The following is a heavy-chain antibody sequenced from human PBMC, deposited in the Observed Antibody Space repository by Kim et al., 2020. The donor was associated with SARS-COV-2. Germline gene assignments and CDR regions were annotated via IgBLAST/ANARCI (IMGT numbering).Heavy chain of an antibody. J-gene: IGHJ6*02. D-gene: IGHD3-10*01. V-gene: IGHV3-21*01. CDR1: GFTFSSYS. CDR3: ARDRGGSGTYMAPYYYYGMDV. Sequence: GGSLRLSCAASGFTFSSYSMNWVRQAPGKGLEWVSSISSSSSYIYYADSVKGRFTISRDNAKNSLYLQMNSLRAEDTAVYYCARDRGGSGTYMAPYYYYGMDVWGQGTTVNVSS. CDR2: ISSSSSYI.